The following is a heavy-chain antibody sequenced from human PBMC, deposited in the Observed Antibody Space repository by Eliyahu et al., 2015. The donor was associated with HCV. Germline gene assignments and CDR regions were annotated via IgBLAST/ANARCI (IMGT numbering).Heavy chain of an antibody. D-gene: IGHD5-24*01. CDR1: GYSFTSYW. V-gene: IGHV5-10-1*03. J-gene: IGHJ6*02. CDR2: IDPSDSYT. CDR3: ARLSGGQMEYYYVGMDV. Sequence: EVQLVQSGAEVKKPGESLRISCKGSGYSFTSYWIIWVRQMPGKGLEWMGKIDPSDSYTSYSPSFQGHVTISADKSSGTVYLQWSNLKASDTATHYCARLSGGQMEYYYVGMDVWGQGTTVTVSS.